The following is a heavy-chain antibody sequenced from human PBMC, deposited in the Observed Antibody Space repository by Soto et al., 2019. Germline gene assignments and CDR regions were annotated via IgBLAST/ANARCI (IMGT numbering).Heavy chain of an antibody. D-gene: IGHD3-3*01. V-gene: IGHV1-69*13. CDR1: GGTFNSYA. CDR3: ARADRTGDFWSGYYPEPPKEIVY. CDR2: IIPMFGTA. Sequence: ASVKVSCKASGGTFNSYAISWVRQAPGQGLEWMGGIIPMFGTANYAQKFQGRVTITADESTSTAYMELSSLRSDDTAVYYCARADRTGDFWSGYYPEPPKEIVYWGQGTLVTVSS. J-gene: IGHJ4*02.